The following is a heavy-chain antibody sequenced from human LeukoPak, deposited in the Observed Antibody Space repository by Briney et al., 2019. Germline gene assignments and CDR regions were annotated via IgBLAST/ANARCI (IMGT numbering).Heavy chain of an antibody. D-gene: IGHD6-13*01. V-gene: IGHV1-8*02. CDR3: ARGPGIAAAGKGGYYFDY. Sequence: GASVKVSCKASGYTFTDYHIHWVRQAPGQGLEWMGWMNPNSGNTGYAQKFQGRVTMTRNTSISTAYMELSSLRSEDTAVYYCARGPGIAAAGKGGYYFDYWGQGTLVTVSS. J-gene: IGHJ4*02. CDR2: MNPNSGNT. CDR1: GYTFTDYH.